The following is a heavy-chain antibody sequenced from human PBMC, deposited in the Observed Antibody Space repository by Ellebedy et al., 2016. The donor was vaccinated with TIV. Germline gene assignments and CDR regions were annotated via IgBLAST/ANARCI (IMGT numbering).Heavy chain of an antibody. Sequence: MPSETLSLTCTVSGGSITSHYWSWIRQSAGKGLEWSGRIYSDGTPNYNPSLESRVTMSVDASRSQFSLRLTSVTAADTAVYYCASDTLRGIWESWGQGTLVTVSS. D-gene: IGHD3-3*01. V-gene: IGHV4-4*07. CDR2: IYSDGTP. CDR3: ASDTLRGIWES. J-gene: IGHJ5*02. CDR1: GGSITSHY.